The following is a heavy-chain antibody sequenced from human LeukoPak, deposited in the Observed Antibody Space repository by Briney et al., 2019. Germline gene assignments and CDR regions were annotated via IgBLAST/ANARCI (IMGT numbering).Heavy chain of an antibody. J-gene: IGHJ4*02. V-gene: IGHV4-31*03. CDR3: ARARVDTAMAEHFGY. CDR2: IYYSGST. Sequence: SETLSLTCTVSGGSISSGGYYWSWIRQHPGKGLEWIGYIYYSGSTYYNPSLKSRVTISVDTSKNQFSLKLSSVTAADTAVYYCARARVDTAMAEHFGYWGQGTLVTVSS. CDR1: GGSISSGGYY. D-gene: IGHD5-18*01.